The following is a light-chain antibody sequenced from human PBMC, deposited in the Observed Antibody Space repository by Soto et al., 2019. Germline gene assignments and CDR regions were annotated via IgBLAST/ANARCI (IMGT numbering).Light chain of an antibody. V-gene: IGKV1-5*01. CDR1: QSFSNW. CDR2: DVS. Sequence: DIQMTQSPSTLSASVGDRVSITCRASQSFSNWLAWYQQKPGKAPKLLIYDVSSLENGVPSRFSGSGSGTEVTLTISSLQHDDSAIYYCQQYNSYSYTFGQGTKLEI. J-gene: IGKJ2*01. CDR3: QQYNSYSYT.